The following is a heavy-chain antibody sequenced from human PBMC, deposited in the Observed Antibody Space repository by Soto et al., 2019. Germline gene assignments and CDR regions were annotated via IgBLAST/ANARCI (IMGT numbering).Heavy chain of an antibody. CDR3: ARGAYCGGDCLTYFDY. Sequence: QVQLVQSGAEVKKPGSSVKVSCKASGGTFSSYAISWVRQAPGQGLEWMGGIIPIFGTANYAQKLQGRVTITADESTSTAYREVSSVRSDDTAVYYCARGAYCGGDCLTYFDYWGQGTLVTVSS. D-gene: IGHD2-21*02. V-gene: IGHV1-69*01. CDR2: IIPIFGTA. J-gene: IGHJ4*02. CDR1: GGTFSSYA.